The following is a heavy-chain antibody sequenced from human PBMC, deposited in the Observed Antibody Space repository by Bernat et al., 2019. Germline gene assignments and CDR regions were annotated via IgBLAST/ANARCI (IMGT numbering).Heavy chain of an antibody. D-gene: IGHD6-13*01. J-gene: IGHJ3*02. CDR1: GFTFSVYG. Sequence: QVQLVESGGGVVQPGTSLRLSCAASGFTFSVYGMHWVRQVPGKGLEWVAVIWNDGSNKNYAESVKGRFTMSRDNSKNTLYLQMNSLRAEDTAVYYCARGKGSNYLDAFDIWGQGTMVTVSS. CDR2: IWNDGSNK. V-gene: IGHV3-33*01. CDR3: ARGKGSNYLDAFDI.